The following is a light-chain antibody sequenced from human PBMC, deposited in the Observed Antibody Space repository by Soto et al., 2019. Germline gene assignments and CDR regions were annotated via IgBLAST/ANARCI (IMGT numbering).Light chain of an antibody. CDR2: GVN. CDR1: SSNVDDYRY. CDR3: CSYVTTPEI. Sequence: QSALTQPRSVSGYPGQSLTISCTGTSSNVDDYRYVSWYQQFPGKAPKLVIYGVNQRPSGVPNRFSGSNSDNTASLTISGLQAEDEADYYCCSYVTTPEIFGTGTKVTVL. J-gene: IGLJ1*01. V-gene: IGLV2-11*01.